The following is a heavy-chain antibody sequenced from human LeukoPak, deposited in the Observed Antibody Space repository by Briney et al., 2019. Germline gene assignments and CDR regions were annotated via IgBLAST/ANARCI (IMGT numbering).Heavy chain of an antibody. CDR2: ISGSGSST. Sequence: GGSLRLSCAASGFTFSSYAMTWVRQAPGKGLEWVSGISGSGSSTYYADSVKGRFTISRDNAKNSLYLQMNNLRVEDTAMYYCAGGTGFIIKDWGQGTLVTVSS. CDR3: AGGTGFIIKD. J-gene: IGHJ4*02. V-gene: IGHV3-23*01. D-gene: IGHD3-9*01. CDR1: GFTFSSYA.